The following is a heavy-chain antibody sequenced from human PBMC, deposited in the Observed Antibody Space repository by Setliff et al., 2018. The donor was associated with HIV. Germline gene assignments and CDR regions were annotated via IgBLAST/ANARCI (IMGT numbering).Heavy chain of an antibody. CDR2: ITGGSGNT. V-gene: IGHV1-3*01. D-gene: IGHD3-22*01. J-gene: IGHJ3*02. CDR3: ARGPPGYFDAFDI. CDR1: GYTFISYA. Sequence: ASVKVSCKASGYTFISYAIHWVRQAPGQSLEWMGWITGGSGNTKYSEKFQGRVTLTRDTSASTAYMELSSLRSEDTAVYYCARGPPGYFDAFDIWAQGTMVTVSS.